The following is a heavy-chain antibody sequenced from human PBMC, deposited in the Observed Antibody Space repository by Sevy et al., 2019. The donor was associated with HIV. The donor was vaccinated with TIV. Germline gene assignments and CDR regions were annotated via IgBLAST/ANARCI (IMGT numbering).Heavy chain of an antibody. CDR1: RFTFKTYW. V-gene: IGHV3-7*01. CDR2: IKEDGSAK. J-gene: IGHJ4*01. D-gene: IGHD1-26*01. CDR3: ARDSPGYGGYSY. Sequence: GGSLRLSCAASRFTFKTYWMSWVRQAPGKGLEWVGNIKEDGSAKYYADSVRGRSTISRDNAKNSLYLQVSSLRVEDTAVYYCARDSPGYGGYSYWGQGTLVTVSS.